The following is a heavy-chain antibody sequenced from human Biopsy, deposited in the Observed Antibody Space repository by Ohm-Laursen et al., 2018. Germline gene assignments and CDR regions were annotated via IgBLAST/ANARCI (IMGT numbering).Heavy chain of an antibody. CDR2: ISARDGVV. J-gene: IGHJ6*02. V-gene: IGHV3-11*01. CDR1: VPIFSDYY. Sequence: SLRLSCAASVPIFSDYYMSWIRQAPGKGLEWIAYISARDGVVYYADSVKGRFTISRDNTNNSLYLQMTSLRPEDTAVFYCARGKYKDFSTGLPRPYHYTLDFWGPGTTVTVSS. D-gene: IGHD3-22*01. CDR3: ARGKYKDFSTGLPRPYHYTLDF.